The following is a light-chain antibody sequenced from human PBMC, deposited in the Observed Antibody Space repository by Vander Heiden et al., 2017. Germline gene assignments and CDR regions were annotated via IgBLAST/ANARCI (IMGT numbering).Light chain of an antibody. CDR1: QSVSSY. J-gene: IGKJ3*01. V-gene: IGKV3-11*01. Sequence: EIVLTQSPATLSLSPGERATLSCRASQSVSSYLAWYQQKPGQAPRLLIYDASNRDTGIPARFSGSGYGTDFTLTISSREPEDFAVYYCQQHSNWLSVTFGHGTKVDIK. CDR3: QQHSNWLSVT. CDR2: DAS.